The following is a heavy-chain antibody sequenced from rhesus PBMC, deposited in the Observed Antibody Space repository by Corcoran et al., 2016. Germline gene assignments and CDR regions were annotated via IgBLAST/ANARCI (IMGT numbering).Heavy chain of an antibody. V-gene: IGHV5-2*01. J-gene: IGHJ4*01. CDR1: VYSFTNYW. D-gene: IGHD6-25*01. Sequence: EVQLVPSGAAVKRPGESLKISCKTSVYSFTNYWITRCPPLTGKGLAWMGAIDPSDSDTSYRPSFQGQVPITADKSISTAYLQWTSLKASDSATYYCAKTSGNWNFDCWGQGVLVTVSS. CDR2: IDPSDSDT. CDR3: AKTSGNWNFDC.